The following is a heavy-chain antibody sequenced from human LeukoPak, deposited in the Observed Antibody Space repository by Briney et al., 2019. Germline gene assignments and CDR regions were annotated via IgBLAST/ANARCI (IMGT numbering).Heavy chain of an antibody. CDR3: AVGAFDY. CDR1: GFTFSNFW. D-gene: IGHD4-17*01. V-gene: IGHV3-7*01. J-gene: IGHJ4*02. Sequence: PGGSLRLSCAASGFTFSNFWMSWVRQAPGKGLEWVANIRQDGNEKYYVDSLKGRFTISRDNAKNSVYLQMSSLRAEDTAVYYCAVGAFDYWGQGTLVTVSS. CDR2: IRQDGNEK.